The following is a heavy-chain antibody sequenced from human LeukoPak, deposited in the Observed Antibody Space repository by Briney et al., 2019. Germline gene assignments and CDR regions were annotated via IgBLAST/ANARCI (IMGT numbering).Heavy chain of an antibody. CDR2: ISHNSRTM. CDR3: VRGYPLGVATFDS. J-gene: IGHJ4*02. Sequence: GGSLRLSCAASGFTFNTYAMSWVRQAPGKGLEWVSYISHNSRTMHYADSVKGRLTISRDDAKNSLFLQMNSLRDEDTAVYYCVRGYPLGVATFDSWGQGTLVIVSS. D-gene: IGHD3-10*01. V-gene: IGHV3-48*02. CDR1: GFTFNTYA.